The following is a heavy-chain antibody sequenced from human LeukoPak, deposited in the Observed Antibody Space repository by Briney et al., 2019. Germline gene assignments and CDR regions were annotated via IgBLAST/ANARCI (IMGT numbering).Heavy chain of an antibody. CDR3: AISIAAAGIGAY. D-gene: IGHD6-13*01. CDR1: GYTFTSYG. Sequence: ASVKVSCKASGYTFTSYGISWVRQAPGQGLEWMGWISAYNGNTNYAQKLQGRVTMTTDTSTSTAYMELRSLRSDDTAVYYCAISIAAAGIGAYWGQGTLVTVSS. V-gene: IGHV1-18*01. J-gene: IGHJ4*02. CDR2: ISAYNGNT.